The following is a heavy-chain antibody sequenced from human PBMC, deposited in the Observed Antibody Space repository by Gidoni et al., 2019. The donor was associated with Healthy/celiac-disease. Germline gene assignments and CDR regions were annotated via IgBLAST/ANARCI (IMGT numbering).Heavy chain of an antibody. CDR3: ARGGGIVVVTAIHDY. V-gene: IGHV1-46*01. Sequence: VRQDPGQGLEWMGIINPSGGSTSYAQKFQGRVTMTRDTSTSTVYMELSSLRSEDTAVYYCARGGGIVVVTAIHDYWGQGTLVTVSS. D-gene: IGHD2-21*02. J-gene: IGHJ4*02. CDR2: INPSGGST.